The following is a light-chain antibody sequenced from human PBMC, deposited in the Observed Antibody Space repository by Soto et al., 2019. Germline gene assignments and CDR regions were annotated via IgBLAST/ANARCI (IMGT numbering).Light chain of an antibody. CDR3: QQFNTWPRDT. CDR2: DAS. V-gene: IGKV1-5*01. CDR1: QSISSW. J-gene: IGKJ1*01. Sequence: DIQMTPSPSTLSASVGDGVTISCRASQSISSWLAWYQQKPGKAPKLLIYDASSLESGVPSRFSGSGSGTEFTHTISSLQSEDFAVYYCQQFNTWPRDTFGQGTKVDIK.